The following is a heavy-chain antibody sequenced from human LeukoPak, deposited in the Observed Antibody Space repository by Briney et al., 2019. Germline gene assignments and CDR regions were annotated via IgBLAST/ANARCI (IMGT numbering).Heavy chain of an antibody. CDR1: GYTFTRYL. CDR3: ASGGLI. CDR2: INHTGGST. V-gene: IGHV1-46*01. Sequence: ASVEVSCKASGYTFTRYLIHWLRQAPRPVLDWMVKINHTGGSTSYAQKFQGRVTMTRDTSTSTVYMELSSLRSEATAVYYCASGGLIWGQATLVTVSS. J-gene: IGHJ1*01. D-gene: IGHD3-22*01.